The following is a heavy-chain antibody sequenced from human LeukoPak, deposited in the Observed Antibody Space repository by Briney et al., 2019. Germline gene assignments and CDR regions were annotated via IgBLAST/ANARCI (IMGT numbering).Heavy chain of an antibody. CDR2: IYYSRST. CDR3: ARAKGRYSSGWSHDAFDI. Sequence: MPSQTLSLTCTVSGGSLSSGDYYWSWIRQPPGKGLERLGYIYYSRSTYYNPSLKSRVTISGDTSKNQFSLKLSSVTAADTAVYYCARAKGRYSSGWSHDAFDIWGQGTMVSVSS. CDR1: GGSLSSGDYY. D-gene: IGHD6-19*01. V-gene: IGHV4-30-4*08. J-gene: IGHJ3*02.